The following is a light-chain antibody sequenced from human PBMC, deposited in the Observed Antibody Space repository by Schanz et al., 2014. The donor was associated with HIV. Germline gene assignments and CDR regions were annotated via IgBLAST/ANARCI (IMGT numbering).Light chain of an antibody. V-gene: IGLV1-44*01. CDR1: SSNIGSNT. Sequence: QPVLTQPPSASGTPGQRVTISCSGSSSNIGSNTIHWYQQLPGTAPKLLIYSNNQRPSGVPDRFSGSKSGTSASLAISGLQSEDEADYYCAAWDVNLNGPVFGGGTKLTVL. J-gene: IGLJ2*01. CDR3: AAWDVNLNGPV. CDR2: SNN.